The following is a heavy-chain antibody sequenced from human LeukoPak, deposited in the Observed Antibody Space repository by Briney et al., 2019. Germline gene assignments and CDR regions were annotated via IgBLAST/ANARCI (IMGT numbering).Heavy chain of an antibody. CDR2: ITRSGSMM. CDR1: GLIFSGYY. J-gene: IGHJ4*02. Sequence: PGGSLSLSCAAPGLIFSGYYMGWIRQAPGKGLEWVSYITRSGSMMYYADSVKGRFTISRDNAKNSLYVQMDSLRAEDTAIYYCARVRGYCSSTSCYPYYFDYWGQGTLVTVSS. V-gene: IGHV3-11*01. D-gene: IGHD2-2*01. CDR3: ARVRGYCSSTSCYPYYFDY.